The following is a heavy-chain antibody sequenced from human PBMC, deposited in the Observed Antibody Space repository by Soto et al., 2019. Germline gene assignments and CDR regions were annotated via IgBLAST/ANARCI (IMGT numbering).Heavy chain of an antibody. CDR1: GFSFSTYA. CDR3: AMDPGARDNDHLTGYVHVDY. J-gene: IGHJ4*02. D-gene: IGHD3-9*01. V-gene: IGHV3-30-3*01. CDR2: ISYDGDHK. Sequence: QVQLVESGGGVVQPGRSLRLSCAASGFSFSTYAMHWVRQTPGKGLEWVAVISYDGDHKYYTDSVKGRFTISRDNAKNTLSLLMQSLRSEDLGVYYCAMDPGARDNDHLTGYVHVDYWGQGTLVTVSS.